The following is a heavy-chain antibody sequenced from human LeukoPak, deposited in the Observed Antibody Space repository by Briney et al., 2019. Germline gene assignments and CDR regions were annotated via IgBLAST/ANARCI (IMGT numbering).Heavy chain of an antibody. CDR1: GITLSNYG. V-gene: IGHV4-34*01. Sequence: KSGGSLRLSCAVSGITLSNYGMSWVRQAPGKGLEWIGEINHSGSTNYNPSLKSRVTISVDTSKNQFSLKLSSVTAADTAVYYCARVIAARPWYYYYYMDVWGKGTTVTVSS. D-gene: IGHD6-6*01. CDR3: ARVIAARPWYYYYYMDV. CDR2: INHSGST. J-gene: IGHJ6*03.